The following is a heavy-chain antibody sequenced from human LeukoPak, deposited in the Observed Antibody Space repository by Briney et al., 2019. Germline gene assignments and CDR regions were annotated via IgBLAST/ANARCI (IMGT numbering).Heavy chain of an antibody. CDR3: AREVGVPAPYNDY. CDR2: ISSNGGST. CDR1: GFTFSSYA. V-gene: IGHV3-64*01. J-gene: IGHJ4*02. Sequence: PGESLRLSCAASGFTFSSYAMHWVRQAPGKGLEYVSAISSNGGSTYYANSVKGRFTISRDNSKNTLYLQMGSLRAEDMAVYYWAREVGVPAPYNDYRGQGTLVTVSS. D-gene: IGHD2-2*01.